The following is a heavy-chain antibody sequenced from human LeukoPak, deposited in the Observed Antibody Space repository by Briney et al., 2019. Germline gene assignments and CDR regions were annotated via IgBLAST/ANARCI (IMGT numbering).Heavy chain of an antibody. CDR1: GFTFSSYS. CDR2: ILPDGSDK. J-gene: IGHJ3*01. Sequence: GGPLRLSCAASGFTFSSYSMNWVRRAPGKGLEWVAVILPDGSDKYYADSVTGRFTISRDNSKNTLYLQMNSLRADDTAVYYCARNARDSVFDLWGQGTMVTVSS. V-gene: IGHV3-33*08. CDR3: ARNARDSVFDL.